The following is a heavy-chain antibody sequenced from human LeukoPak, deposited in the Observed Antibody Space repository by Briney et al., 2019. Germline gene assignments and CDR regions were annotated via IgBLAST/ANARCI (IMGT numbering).Heavy chain of an antibody. CDR1: GFTFSSYG. Sequence: GGSLRLSCAASGFTFSSYGMHWVRQAPGKGLEWVAFIRYEGSNKYYADSVKGRFTISRDNSKNTLYLQMNSLRAEDTAVYYCAKDWDIVVVPAAMVDYWGQGTLVTVSS. CDR3: AKDWDIVVVPAAMVDY. CDR2: IRYEGSNK. V-gene: IGHV3-30*02. D-gene: IGHD2-2*01. J-gene: IGHJ4*02.